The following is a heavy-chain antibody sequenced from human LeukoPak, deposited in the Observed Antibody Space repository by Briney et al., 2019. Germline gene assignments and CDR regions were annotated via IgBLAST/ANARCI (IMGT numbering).Heavy chain of an antibody. V-gene: IGHV1-18*01. D-gene: IGHD5-24*01. J-gene: IGHJ5*02. Sequence: ASVKVSCKASGGTFSSYAIGWVRQAPGQGLEWIGWISAYNGNTNYAQKLQGRVTMTTDTSTSTAYMELRSLRSDDTAVYYCARPGEMATIGNWFDPWGQGTLVTVSS. CDR1: GGTFSSYA. CDR3: ARPGEMATIGNWFDP. CDR2: ISAYNGNT.